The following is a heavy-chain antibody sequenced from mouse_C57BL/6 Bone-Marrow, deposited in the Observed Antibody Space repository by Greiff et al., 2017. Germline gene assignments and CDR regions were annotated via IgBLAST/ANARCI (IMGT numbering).Heavy chain of an antibody. Sequence: QVQLQQSGAELVKPGASVKMSCKASGYTFTSYWITWVKQRPGQGLEWIGEIYPGSGSTNYNEKFKSKATLTVDTSSSTAYMQLSSLTSEDAAVYNCAGKGDSNYGGVYFDYWGQGTTLTVSS. J-gene: IGHJ2*01. CDR1: GYTFTSYW. CDR3: AGKGDSNYGGVYFDY. D-gene: IGHD2-5*01. V-gene: IGHV1-55*01. CDR2: IYPGSGST.